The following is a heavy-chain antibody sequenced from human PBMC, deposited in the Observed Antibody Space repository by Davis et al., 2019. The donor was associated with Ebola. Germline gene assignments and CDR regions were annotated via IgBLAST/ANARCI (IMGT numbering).Heavy chain of an antibody. Sequence: GESLKISCAASGFSFKDYGMHWVRQAPGKGLGWVAFIWYDGRNQHYIDSVKGRFTISRDNSKNTLYLQMNSLRAEDTAVYYCARSSSPVDWGQGTLVTVSS. V-gene: IGHV3-30*02. D-gene: IGHD6-6*01. CDR3: ARSSSPVD. J-gene: IGHJ4*02. CDR1: GFSFKDYG. CDR2: IWYDGRNQ.